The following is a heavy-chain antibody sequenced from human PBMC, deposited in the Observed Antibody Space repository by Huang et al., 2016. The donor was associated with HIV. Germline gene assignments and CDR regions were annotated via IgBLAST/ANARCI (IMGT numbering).Heavy chain of an antibody. CDR2: IHHSERT. CDR1: GDSISSTSYF. D-gene: IGHD3-22*01. Sequence: QVQLQESGQGLVKPSETLSLTCSVSGDSISSTSYFWGWIRQPQGKGLEWVGSIHHSERTYNNAALQRQVTISVNSTNNQYAQKLSSMTAKDTDVYYCAKSTFYYDTTGDPDYAYFNAMDDWGQGTTVTVSS. J-gene: IGHJ6*02. V-gene: IGHV4-39*01. CDR3: AKSTFYYDTTGDPDYAYFNAMDD.